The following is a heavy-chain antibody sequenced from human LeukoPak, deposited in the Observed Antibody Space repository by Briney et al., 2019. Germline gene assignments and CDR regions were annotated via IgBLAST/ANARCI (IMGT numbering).Heavy chain of an antibody. D-gene: IGHD3-3*01. CDR3: AREGYEDAFDN. Sequence: GGSLRLSCAASGFTFSSYWMHWVRQAPGKGLVWVSRIKTDGSRASNADSVKGRFTISRDNAKNTLYLQMNSLRAEDTAVYYCAREGYEDAFDNWGQGTMVTVSS. V-gene: IGHV3-74*01. CDR1: GFTFSSYW. CDR2: IKTDGSRA. J-gene: IGHJ3*02.